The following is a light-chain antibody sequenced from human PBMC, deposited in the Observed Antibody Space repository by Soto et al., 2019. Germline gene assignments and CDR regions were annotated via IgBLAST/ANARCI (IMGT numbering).Light chain of an antibody. CDR2: GAS. V-gene: IGKV3-15*01. J-gene: IGKJ1*01. CDR3: QQYNSYWT. CDR1: QSVSSN. Sequence: EIVMTQSPATLSVSPGERATLSCRASQSVSSNLAWYQQKPGQAPRLLIYGASTRATGIPARFSGSGSGTEFTLTISSLQPDDFATYYCQQYNSYWTFGQGAKVDIK.